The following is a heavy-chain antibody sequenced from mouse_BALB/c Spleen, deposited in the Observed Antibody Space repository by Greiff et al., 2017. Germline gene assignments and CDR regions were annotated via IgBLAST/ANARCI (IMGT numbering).Heavy chain of an antibody. J-gene: IGHJ3*01. CDR1: GFTFSDFY. CDR3: ARDVNYRDTRAWFAY. Sequence: EVNVVESGGGLVQPGGSLRLSCATSGFTFSDFYMEWVRQPPGKRLEWIAASRNKANDYTTEYSASVKGRFIVSRDTSQSILYLQMNALRAQDTALYFCARDVNYRDTRAWFAYRGQRTLVTVSA. V-gene: IGHV7-1*02. CDR2: SRNKANDYTT. D-gene: IGHD2-14*01.